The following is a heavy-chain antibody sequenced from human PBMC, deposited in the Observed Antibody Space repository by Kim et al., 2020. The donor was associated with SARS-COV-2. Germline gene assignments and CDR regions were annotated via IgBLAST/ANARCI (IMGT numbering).Heavy chain of an antibody. Sequence: SETLSLTCTVSGGSISSGSYYWSWIRQPAGKGLEWIGRIYTSGSTNYNPSLKSRVTISVDTSKNQFSLKLSSVTAADTAVYYCARDLRVVAFDIWGQGTMVTVSS. V-gene: IGHV4-61*02. CDR3: ARDLRVVAFDI. CDR2: IYTSGST. D-gene: IGHD3-22*01. CDR1: GGSISSGSYY. J-gene: IGHJ3*02.